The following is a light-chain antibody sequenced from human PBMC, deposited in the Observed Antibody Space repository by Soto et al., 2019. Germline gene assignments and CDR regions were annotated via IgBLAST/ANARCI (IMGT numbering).Light chain of an antibody. CDR1: SSDINTSRY. CDR2: EVS. Sequence: QSVLTQPASVSGSRGQSITISCIGASSDINTSRYVSWYQQHPGKAPKLLIYEVSIRPSGVSSRFSGSKSANTASLTISGLQPEDEADYFCSSDVSGYSLGVFGGGTKVTVL. J-gene: IGLJ3*02. CDR3: SSDVSGYSLGV. V-gene: IGLV2-14*01.